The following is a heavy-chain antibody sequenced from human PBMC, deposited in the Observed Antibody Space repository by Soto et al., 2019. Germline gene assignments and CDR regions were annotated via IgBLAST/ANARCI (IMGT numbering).Heavy chain of an antibody. CDR3: AREIHDILTGPPWVWYFDL. D-gene: IGHD3-9*01. J-gene: IGHJ2*01. Sequence: QVQLQQWGAGPLRPLETLSLTCGVSGGSFSGYYWAWIRQSPGKGLEWIGEINDRGSINYNPSLKSRVSISVETSKNNASLNLSSVTAADTAVYYCAREIHDILTGPPWVWYFDLWGRGTLVTVSS. V-gene: IGHV4-34*01. CDR1: GGSFSGYY. CDR2: INDRGSI.